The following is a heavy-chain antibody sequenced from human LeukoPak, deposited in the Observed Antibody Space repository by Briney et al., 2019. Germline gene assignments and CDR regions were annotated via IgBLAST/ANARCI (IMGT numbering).Heavy chain of an antibody. CDR2: IYSSGST. CDR3: GRRKYGDYGHYFDY. V-gene: IGHV4-59*01. Sequence: SETLSLTCTVSGGSISSYYWSWIRQPPGKGLEWIGYIYSSGSTNYNPSLKSRVTMSVDTSRNQFFLNLSSVTAADTAVYYCGRRKYGDYGHYFDYWGQGILVTVSS. J-gene: IGHJ4*02. CDR1: GGSISSYY. D-gene: IGHD4-17*01.